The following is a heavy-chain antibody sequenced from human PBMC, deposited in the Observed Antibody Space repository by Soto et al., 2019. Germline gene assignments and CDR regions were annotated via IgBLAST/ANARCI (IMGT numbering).Heavy chain of an antibody. Sequence: SETLSLTCTVSGASISSSYWSWIRQSPERGLEWIAYVYHTGATNYNPSLKSRVTISLDTSKGQFSLNLTSLTTADTAVYFCARGGNRYSNVASGVGGFDFWGQGSLVTV. CDR2: VYHTGAT. J-gene: IGHJ4*02. CDR3: ARGGNRYSNVASGVGGFDF. D-gene: IGHD5-12*01. V-gene: IGHV4-59*01. CDR1: GASISSSY.